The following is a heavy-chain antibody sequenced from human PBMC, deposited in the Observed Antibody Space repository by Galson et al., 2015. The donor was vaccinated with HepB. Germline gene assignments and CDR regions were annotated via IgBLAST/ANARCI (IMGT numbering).Heavy chain of an antibody. V-gene: IGHV3-74*03. CDR3: IRSWYTVEH. D-gene: IGHD6-13*01. CDR1: GFTFSDYW. CDR2: IDNDGIST. Sequence: SLRLSCAVPGFTFSDYWMHWVRQAPGEGPVWVSRIDNDGISTTYADPVKGRFTISRDNAKNTLYLQMTSLRVEDTAVYYCIRSWYTVEHWGRGTPVTVSS. J-gene: IGHJ4*02.